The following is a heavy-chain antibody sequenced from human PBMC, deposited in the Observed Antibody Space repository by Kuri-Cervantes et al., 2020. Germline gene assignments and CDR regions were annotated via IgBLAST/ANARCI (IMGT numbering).Heavy chain of an antibody. V-gene: IGHV4-31*03. CDR2: IYYSGST. CDR3: ARGGRIRYALTYYYGMDV. J-gene: IGHJ6*02. D-gene: IGHD3-9*01. CDR1: GGSISSGGYY. Sequence: SETLSLTCTVSGGSISSGGYYWSWIRQHPGKGLEWIGYIYYSGSTYYNPSLKSRVTISVDTSKNQFSLKLSSVTAADTAVYYCARGGRIRYALTYYYGMDVWGQGTTVTVSS.